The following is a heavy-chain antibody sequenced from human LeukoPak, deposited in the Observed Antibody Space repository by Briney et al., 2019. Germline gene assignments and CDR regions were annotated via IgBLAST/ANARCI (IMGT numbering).Heavy chain of an antibody. CDR1: GFTFSSYW. CDR3: ARGPEPYGDYVDY. CDR2: IKKDGSEK. Sequence: GGSLRLSCAASGFTFSSYWMSWVRQAPGKGLEWVANIKKDGSEKYYVDSVKGRFTISRDNAKTSLYLQMNSLRAEDTAVYYCARGPEPYGDYVDYWGQGTLVTVSS. V-gene: IGHV3-7*01. D-gene: IGHD4-17*01. J-gene: IGHJ4*02.